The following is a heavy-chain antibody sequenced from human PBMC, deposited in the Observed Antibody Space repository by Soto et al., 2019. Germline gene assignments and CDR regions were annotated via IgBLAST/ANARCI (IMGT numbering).Heavy chain of an antibody. D-gene: IGHD2-2*01. CDR3: AKGKYQLLNYYYYYMDV. Sequence: EVQLLESGGGLVQPGGSLRLSCAASGFTFSSYAMSWVRQAPGKGLEWVSAISGSGGSTYYADSVKGRFTISRDNSKNTLYLQMNSLRAEDMAVYYCAKGKYQLLNYYYYYMDVWGKGTTVTVSS. CDR1: GFTFSSYA. J-gene: IGHJ6*03. V-gene: IGHV3-23*01. CDR2: ISGSGGST.